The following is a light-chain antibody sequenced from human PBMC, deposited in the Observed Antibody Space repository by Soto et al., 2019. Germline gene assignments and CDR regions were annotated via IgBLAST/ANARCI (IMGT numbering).Light chain of an antibody. J-gene: IGKJ5*01. V-gene: IGKV1-9*01. Sequence: DIQMTQSPSSLSASVGDRVTITCRASQSISTNLNWFQQKPGKAPKLLIYAASTLQSGVPSRFSGSGSGTEFTLTISSLQPEDFATYYCQQLNSYPITFGQGTRLEIK. CDR3: QQLNSYPIT. CDR2: AAS. CDR1: QSISTN.